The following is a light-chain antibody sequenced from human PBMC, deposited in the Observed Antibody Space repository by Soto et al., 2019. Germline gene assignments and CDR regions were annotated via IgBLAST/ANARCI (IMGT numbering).Light chain of an antibody. Sequence: QSVLTQPPSVSGAPGQRVTISCTGSSSNIGAGYDVHWYQQLPGRVPKLLIYANSNRPSGVPDRFSGSRSGTSASLAITGLQAEDEADYSCQSYDSSLSGFYVFGTGTKLTVL. CDR3: QSYDSSLSGFYV. CDR1: SSNIGAGYD. V-gene: IGLV1-40*01. J-gene: IGLJ1*01. CDR2: ANS.